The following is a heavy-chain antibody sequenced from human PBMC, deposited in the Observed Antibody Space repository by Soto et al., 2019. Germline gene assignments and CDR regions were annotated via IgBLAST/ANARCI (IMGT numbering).Heavy chain of an antibody. Sequence: ASVKVSCKASGYTFTSYDINWVRQATGQGLEWMGWMNPNSGNTGYAQKFQGRVTMTRNTSISTAYMELSSLRSEDTAVYYCARVLETRASPYFDYWGQGTLVTVSS. V-gene: IGHV1-8*01. D-gene: IGHD3-3*01. CDR3: ARVLETRASPYFDY. J-gene: IGHJ4*02. CDR1: GYTFTSYD. CDR2: MNPNSGNT.